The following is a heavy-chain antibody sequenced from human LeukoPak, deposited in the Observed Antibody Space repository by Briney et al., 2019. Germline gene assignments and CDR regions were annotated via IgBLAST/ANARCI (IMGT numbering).Heavy chain of an antibody. CDR2: ISGSGGRT. CDR3: AKDRSYGAFEI. J-gene: IGHJ3*02. CDR1: GFTFSNHG. V-gene: IGHV3-23*01. D-gene: IGHD3-10*01. Sequence: GGSLRLSCAASGFTFSNHGMNWVRQAPGKGLEWVSGISGSGGRTYYADSVKGRFTISRDNSKNTVYLQMNSLRAEDTAVYYCAKDRSYGAFEIWGQGTMVTVSS.